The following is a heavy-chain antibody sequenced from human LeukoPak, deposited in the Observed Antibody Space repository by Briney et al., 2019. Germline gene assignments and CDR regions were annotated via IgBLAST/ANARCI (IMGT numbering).Heavy chain of an antibody. CDR2: IWYDGSNK. J-gene: IGHJ4*02. Sequence: PGRSLRLSCAASGFTFSSYGMHWVRQAPGKGLEWVAVIWYDGSNKYYADSVKGRFTISRDNSKNTLYLQMNSLRAEDTAVYYCARENGPDYDILTGTLYYFDYWGQGTLVTVSS. CDR3: ARENGPDYDILTGTLYYFDY. V-gene: IGHV3-33*01. CDR1: GFTFSSYG. D-gene: IGHD3-9*01.